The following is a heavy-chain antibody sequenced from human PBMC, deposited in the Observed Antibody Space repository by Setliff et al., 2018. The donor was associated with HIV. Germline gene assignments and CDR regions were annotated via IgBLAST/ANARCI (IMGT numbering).Heavy chain of an antibody. Sequence: PSETLSLTCTVSGGSISSHYWSWIRQPPGEGLEWIGYIYYSGNTNYNPSLKSRVTISVDTSKNQFSLKLSSVTAADTAVYYCARLTIFGVVMATYYMDVWGKGTTVTVSS. J-gene: IGHJ6*03. CDR1: GGSISSHY. CDR2: IYYSGNT. D-gene: IGHD3-3*01. V-gene: IGHV4-59*11. CDR3: ARLTIFGVVMATYYMDV.